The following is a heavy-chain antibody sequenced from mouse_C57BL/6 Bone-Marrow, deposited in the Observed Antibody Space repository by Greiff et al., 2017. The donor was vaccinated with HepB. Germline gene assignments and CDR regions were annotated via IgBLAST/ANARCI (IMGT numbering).Heavy chain of an antibody. CDR2: IDPANGNT. CDR3: AGDYMGYGAY. J-gene: IGHJ3*01. Sequence: VQLQQSVAELVRPGASVKLSCTASGFNTKNTYMHWVKQRPEQGLEWIGRIDPANGNTKYAPKFQGKATITADTSSNTAYLQLSSLTSEDNAIYYCAGDYMGYGAYWGQGTLVTVSA. CDR1: GFNTKNTY. D-gene: IGHD1-1*02. V-gene: IGHV14-3*01.